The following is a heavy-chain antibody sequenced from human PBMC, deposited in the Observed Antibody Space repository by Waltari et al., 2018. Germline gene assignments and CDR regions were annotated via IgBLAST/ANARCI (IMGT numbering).Heavy chain of an antibody. CDR3: ARDLIAAGGIRCYYGMDV. CDR1: GYTFTSYA. V-gene: IGHV7-4-1*02. Sequence: QVQLVQSGSELKKPGASVKVSCKASGYTFTSYAMNWVRQTPGQGLEWMGWINTNTGNPTYAKGFKGRFVCSLDTSVSTEYLQISSLKAEDTAVYYCARDLIAAGGIRCYYGMDVWGQGTTVTVSS. CDR2: INTNTGNP. J-gene: IGHJ6*02. D-gene: IGHD6-13*01.